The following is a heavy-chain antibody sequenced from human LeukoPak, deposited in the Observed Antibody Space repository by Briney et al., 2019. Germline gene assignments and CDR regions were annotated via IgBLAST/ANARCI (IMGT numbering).Heavy chain of an antibody. CDR3: ARDSRVVGPIDY. CDR1: GGSFSGYY. Sequence: PSETLSLTCAVYGGSFSGYYWSWIRQPPGKGLEWIGEINHSGSTNYNPSLKSRVTISVDTSKNQFSLKLSSVTAADTAVYYCARDSRVVGPIDYWGQGTLVTVSS. D-gene: IGHD3-3*01. V-gene: IGHV4-34*01. CDR2: INHSGST. J-gene: IGHJ4*02.